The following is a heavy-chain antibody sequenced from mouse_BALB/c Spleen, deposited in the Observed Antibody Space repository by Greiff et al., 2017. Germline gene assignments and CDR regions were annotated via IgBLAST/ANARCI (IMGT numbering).Heavy chain of an antibody. CDR1: GYTFTSYW. V-gene: IGHV1-69*02. CDR2: IDPSDSET. D-gene: IGHD2-4*01. CDR3: ARNDYYWYFDV. Sequence: QVQLKQSGAELVKPGAPVKLSCKASGYTFTSYWMNWVKQRPGRGLEWIGRIDPSDSETHYNQKFKDKATLTVDKSSSTAYIQLSSLTSEDSAVYYCARNDYYWYFDVWGAGTTVTVSS. J-gene: IGHJ1*01.